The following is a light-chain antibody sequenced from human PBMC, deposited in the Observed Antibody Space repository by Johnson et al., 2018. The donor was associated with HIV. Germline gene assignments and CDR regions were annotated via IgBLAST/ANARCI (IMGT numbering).Light chain of an antibody. J-gene: IGLJ1*01. CDR3: GTWDSSLCAYV. Sequence: QSVLTQPPSVSAPPGQKVTISCSGSSSNIGNNYVSWYQQLPGTAPKLLIYENNKRPSGIPDRFSGSKSGTSATLGITGLQTGDEADYYCGTWDSSLCAYVFGTGTKVTVL. CDR1: SSNIGNNY. CDR2: ENN. V-gene: IGLV1-51*02.